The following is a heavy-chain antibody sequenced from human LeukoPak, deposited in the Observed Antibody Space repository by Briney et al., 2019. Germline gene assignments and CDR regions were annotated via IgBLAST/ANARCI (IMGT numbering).Heavy chain of an antibody. Sequence: PGGSLRLSCAASGFSFSDYYMSWIHQAPGKGLEWVSYIRSSGSPIYYADSVKGRFTISRDNAKNSLYLQMNSLRAEDTAMYYCARDSVGYCSGGSCYFDYWGQGTLVTVSS. CDR3: ARDSVGYCSGGSCYFDY. J-gene: IGHJ4*02. CDR2: IRSSGSPI. CDR1: GFSFSDYY. V-gene: IGHV3-11*01. D-gene: IGHD2-15*01.